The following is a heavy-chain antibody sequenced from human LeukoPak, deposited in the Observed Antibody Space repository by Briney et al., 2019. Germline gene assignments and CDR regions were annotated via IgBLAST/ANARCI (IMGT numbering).Heavy chain of an antibody. CDR3: TTAVYGDIDY. Sequence: PGGSLRLSCAASGFTFSNAWMSWVRQAPGKGLEWVDRIKSKTDGGTTDYAAPVKGRFTISRDDSKNTLYLQMNSLKTEDTAVYYCTTAVYGDIDYWGQGTLVTISS. D-gene: IGHD4-17*01. CDR1: GFTFSNAW. V-gene: IGHV3-15*01. CDR2: IKSKTDGGTT. J-gene: IGHJ4*02.